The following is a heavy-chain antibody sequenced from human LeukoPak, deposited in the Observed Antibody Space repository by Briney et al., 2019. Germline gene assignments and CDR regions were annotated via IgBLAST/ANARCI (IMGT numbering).Heavy chain of an antibody. V-gene: IGHV3-73*01. CDR3: TGLGAIDHY. CDR1: GFTFSGSA. J-gene: IGHJ4*02. CDR2: IRSKANSYAT. Sequence: GVSLRLSCAASGFTFSGSAMHWVRQASGKGLEWVGRIRSKANSYATAYAASVKGRFTISRDDSKNTAYLQMNSLKTEDTAVDYCTGLGAIDHYWGQGTLVTVSS.